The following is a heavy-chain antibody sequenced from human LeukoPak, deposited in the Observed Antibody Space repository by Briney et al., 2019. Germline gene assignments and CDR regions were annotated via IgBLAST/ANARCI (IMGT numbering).Heavy chain of an antibody. D-gene: IGHD6-19*01. CDR2: IWCDGGST. J-gene: IGHJ2*01. V-gene: IGHV3-23*01. CDR3: ARRPPGYSSGWYNWYFDL. CDR1: GFTFSSYG. Sequence: GGSLRLSCAASGFTFSSYGMRWVRQAPGEGLEWVSAIWCDGGSTYYADSVKGRFTISRDNSKNTLYLQMNSLRAEDTAVYYCARRPPGYSSGWYNWYFDLWGRGTLVTVSS.